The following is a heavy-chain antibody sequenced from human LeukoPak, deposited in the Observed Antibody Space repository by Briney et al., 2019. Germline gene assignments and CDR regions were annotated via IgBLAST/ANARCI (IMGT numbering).Heavy chain of an antibody. CDR1: GFTLSSYA. Sequence: GGSLRLSCAASGFTLSSYAMNWVRQAPGQGLEWMGWINTNTGNPTYAQGFTGRFVFSLDTSVSTAYLQISSLKAEDTAVYYCARSSGSDYWGQGTLVTVSS. J-gene: IGHJ4*02. V-gene: IGHV7-4-1*02. CDR2: INTNTGNP. D-gene: IGHD1-26*01. CDR3: ARSSGSDY.